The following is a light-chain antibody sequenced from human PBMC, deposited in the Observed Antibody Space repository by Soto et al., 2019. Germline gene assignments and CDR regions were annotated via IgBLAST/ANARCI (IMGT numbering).Light chain of an antibody. Sequence: DIQMTQSPSPLSASVGDSVTITCRASQSISSWLAWYQQKPGKAPKLLIYKASSLESGVPSRFSGSGSGTEFTLTISSLQPDDVATYSCQQYHSYPITLGQGTRLEI. CDR1: QSISSW. CDR3: QQYHSYPIT. CDR2: KAS. J-gene: IGKJ5*01. V-gene: IGKV1-5*03.